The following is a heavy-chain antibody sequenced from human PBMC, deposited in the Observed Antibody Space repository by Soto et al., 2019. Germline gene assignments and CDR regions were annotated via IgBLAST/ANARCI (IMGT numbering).Heavy chain of an antibody. J-gene: IGHJ4*02. V-gene: IGHV1-8*01. D-gene: IGHD3-22*01. CDR2: MNPNSGNT. Sequence: QVQLVQSGAEVKKPGASVKVSXXXSXXXXTSXDIXXXXQAXXQGLEWMGWMNPNSGNTGYAQKFQGRVTMTRNTSISTAYMELSSLRSEDTAVYYCARXGDXXXDSXGSWGYWGQGTLVTVSS. CDR1: XXXXTSXD. CDR3: ARXGDXXXDSXGSWGY.